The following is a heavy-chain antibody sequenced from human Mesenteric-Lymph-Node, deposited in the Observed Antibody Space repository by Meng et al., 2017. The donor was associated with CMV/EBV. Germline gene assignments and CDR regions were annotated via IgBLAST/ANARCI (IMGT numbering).Heavy chain of an antibody. J-gene: IGHJ4*02. CDR1: GTSISRTTYY. Sequence: SETLSLTCTVSGTSISRTTYYWGWIRQPPGKGLEWIGSMYPSGSTFYNPSLKSRLTISIDTSKNQFSLKVSSVTAADTAAYYCARGGGFWSGYLGYWGQGTLVTVSS. V-gene: IGHV4-39*07. CDR2: MYPSGST. CDR3: ARGGGFWSGYLGY. D-gene: IGHD3-3*01.